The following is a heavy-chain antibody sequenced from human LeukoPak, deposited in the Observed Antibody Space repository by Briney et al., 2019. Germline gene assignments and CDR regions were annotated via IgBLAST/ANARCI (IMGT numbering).Heavy chain of an antibody. D-gene: IGHD1-26*01. CDR1: GGSISSSSYY. CDR3: ARVYSGSFHFDY. J-gene: IGHJ4*02. Sequence: SETLSLTCTVSGGSISSSSYYWSWIRQPPGKGLEWIGYIYYSGSTNYNPPLKSRVTISVDTSKNQFSLKLSSVTAADTAVYYCARVYSGSFHFDYWGQGTLVTVSS. V-gene: IGHV4-61*01. CDR2: IYYSGST.